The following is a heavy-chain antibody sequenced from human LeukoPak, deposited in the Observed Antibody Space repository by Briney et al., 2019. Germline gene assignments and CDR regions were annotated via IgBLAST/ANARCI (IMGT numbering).Heavy chain of an antibody. Sequence: GASVKVSCKASGYTFTSYGISWVRQAPGQGLEWMGWMNPNSGNTGYAQKFQGRVTMTRNTSIITAYMELSSLRSEDTAVYYCARPELERRREGYYYYMDVWGKGTTVTVSS. D-gene: IGHD1-1*01. CDR3: ARPELERRREGYYYYMDV. CDR1: GYTFTSYG. J-gene: IGHJ6*03. V-gene: IGHV1-8*02. CDR2: MNPNSGNT.